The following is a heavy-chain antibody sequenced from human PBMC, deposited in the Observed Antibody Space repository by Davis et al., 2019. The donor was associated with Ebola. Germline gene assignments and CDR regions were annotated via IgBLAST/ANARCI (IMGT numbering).Heavy chain of an antibody. Sequence: GESLKISCAVSGFTFSNYNMNWVRQAPGKGLEWVANIKQDGSEKYYVDSVKGRFSISRDNAKNSLYLQMNGLRAEDTAVYYCARSYSGSRIYDYWGQGTLVTVSS. D-gene: IGHD1-26*01. CDR2: IKQDGSEK. CDR1: GFTFSNYN. V-gene: IGHV3-7*03. CDR3: ARSYSGSRIYDY. J-gene: IGHJ4*02.